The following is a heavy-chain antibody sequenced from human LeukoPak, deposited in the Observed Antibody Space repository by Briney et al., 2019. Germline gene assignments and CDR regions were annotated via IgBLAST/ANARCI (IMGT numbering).Heavy chain of an antibody. D-gene: IGHD6-13*01. CDR1: GGTFSSYA. CDR2: IIPIFGTA. V-gene: IGHV1-69*13. J-gene: IGHJ3*02. CDR3: AGPSPTSSWYHKAFDI. Sequence: SLKVSCKASGGTFSSYAISWVRQAPGQGLEWMGGIIPIFGTASYAQKFQGKVTITADESTSTGYMELSSLRSEATAVDHWAGPSPTSSWYHKAFDIWGQGTMVTVSS.